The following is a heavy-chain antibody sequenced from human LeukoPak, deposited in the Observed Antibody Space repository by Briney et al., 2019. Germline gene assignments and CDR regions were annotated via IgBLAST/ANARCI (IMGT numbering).Heavy chain of an antibody. CDR1: AFTFSSAW. D-gene: IGHD1-26*01. CDR3: TTDPFSSGSYYIAFDY. CDR2: IKSKTDGGTT. J-gene: IGHJ4*02. V-gene: IGHV3-15*01. Sequence: GGSLRLSCAASAFTFSSAWLGWVRQAPGKGLEWVGRIKSKTDGGTTDYAAPVKGRFTISRDDSKNTLYLQMNSLKTEDTAVYYCTTDPFSSGSYYIAFDYWGQGTLVTVSS.